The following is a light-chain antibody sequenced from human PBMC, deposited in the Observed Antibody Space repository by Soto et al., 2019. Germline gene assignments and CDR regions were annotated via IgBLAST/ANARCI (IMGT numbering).Light chain of an antibody. CDR3: AAWDDGLVGSVV. Sequence: QSVLTQPPSASGTPGQRVTISCSGSSSNNGRHNVNWYQQFPGTAPQLLIYRSDQRPSGVPVRFSGSKSGTSASLTITGLQSDYEADYYCAAWDDGLVGSVVFGGGTKVTVL. CDR2: RSD. J-gene: IGLJ2*01. V-gene: IGLV1-44*01. CDR1: SSNNGRHN.